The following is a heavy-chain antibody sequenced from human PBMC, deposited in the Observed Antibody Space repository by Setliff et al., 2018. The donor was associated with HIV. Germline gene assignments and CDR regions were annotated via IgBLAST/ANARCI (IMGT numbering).Heavy chain of an antibody. V-gene: IGHV4-61*05. D-gene: IGHD3-16*01. CDR1: GGSISSSSYY. CDR3: ARHDADGGGPFFQH. CDR2: IHSSGPT. Sequence: SETLSLTCTVSGGSISSSSYYWGWIRQPPGKGLEWIGYIHSSGPTNCNPSLKSRVSISVDTSKNQFSLKLSSVTAADTAVYYCARHDADGGGPFFQHWGQGTPVTVSS. J-gene: IGHJ1*01.